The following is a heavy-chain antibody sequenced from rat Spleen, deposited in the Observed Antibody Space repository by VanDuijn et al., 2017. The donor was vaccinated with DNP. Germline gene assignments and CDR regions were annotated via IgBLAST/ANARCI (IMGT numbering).Heavy chain of an antibody. J-gene: IGHJ2*01. D-gene: IGHD3-1*01. CDR3: TTRLGAPSDY. CDR1: GFTFSNYD. V-gene: IGHV5-27*01. Sequence: EVQLVESGGGLVQPGRSLKLSCAASGFTFSNYDMAWVRQAPTKGLEWVASISTGGGSTYYRDSVKGRFTASRDNAKSILYLQMDSLRSEDTATYYCTTRLGAPSDYWGQGVMVTVSS. CDR2: ISTGGGST.